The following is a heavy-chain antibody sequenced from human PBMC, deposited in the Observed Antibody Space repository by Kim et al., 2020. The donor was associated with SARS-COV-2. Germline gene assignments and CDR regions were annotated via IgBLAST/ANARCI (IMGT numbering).Heavy chain of an antibody. Sequence: SETLSLTCAVYGGSFSNYYWTWIRQPPGKGLEWIGDINHSGSTNYNPSLKSRVTISVDTSKNQFSLKRSSVTAADTAVYYCARLPTNALDYWGPGTLVTVSS. J-gene: IGHJ4*02. D-gene: IGHD2-2*01. CDR2: INHSGST. CDR1: GGSFSNYY. V-gene: IGHV4-34*01. CDR3: ARLPTNALDY.